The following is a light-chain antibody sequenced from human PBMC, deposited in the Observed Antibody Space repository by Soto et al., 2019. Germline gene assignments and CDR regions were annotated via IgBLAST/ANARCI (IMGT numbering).Light chain of an antibody. V-gene: IGKV1-39*01. Sequence: DIQLTQSPSSLSASVGDRVTITCRASQSMSDSLNWYQQKSGKAPKLLIYSASSLESGVLSRFSGSGSGTDFTLTISSLQPEDFGTYFCQQSYSNSYTFGQGTTLEIK. CDR1: QSMSDS. CDR2: SAS. J-gene: IGKJ2*01. CDR3: QQSYSNSYT.